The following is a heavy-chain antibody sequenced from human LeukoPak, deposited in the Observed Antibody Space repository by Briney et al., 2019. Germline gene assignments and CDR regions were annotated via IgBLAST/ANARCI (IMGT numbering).Heavy chain of an antibody. V-gene: IGHV1-2*02. CDR2: INPNSGGT. J-gene: IGHJ3*02. Sequence: GASVKVSCKASGYTLSDYYIHWVRQAPGQGLEWMGWINPNSGGTNYAQKFQDRVTMTRDTSISTAYMELSRLRSDDTAVYYCSRLSYLRGAFDIWGQGTMVTVSS. D-gene: IGHD5/OR15-5a*01. CDR1: GYTLSDYY. CDR3: SRLSYLRGAFDI.